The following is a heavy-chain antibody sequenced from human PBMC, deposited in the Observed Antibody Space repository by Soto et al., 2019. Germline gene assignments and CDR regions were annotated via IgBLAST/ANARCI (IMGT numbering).Heavy chain of an antibody. Sequence: EVQLVESGGGLVKPGGSLRLSCEGSGFTFNNAWMSWIRQAPGKGPEWVGRIKSYSDGGTRDYAASVKGRFTISRDNAKNSLYLEMNSLRAEDTAVYYCARESEDLTSNFDYWGQGTLVTVSS. J-gene: IGHJ4*02. CDR3: ARESEDLTSNFDY. CDR2: IKSYSDGGTR. V-gene: IGHV3-15*01. CDR1: GFTFNNAW.